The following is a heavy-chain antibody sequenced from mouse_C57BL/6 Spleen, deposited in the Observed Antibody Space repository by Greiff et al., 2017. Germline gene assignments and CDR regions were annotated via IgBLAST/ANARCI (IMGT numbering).Heavy chain of an antibody. CDR3: TRKTVATKFDY. J-gene: IGHJ2*01. Sequence: VQGVESGAELVRPGASVTLSCKASGYTFTDYEMHWVKQTPVHGLEWIGAIDPETGGTAYNQKFKGKAILTADKSSSTAYMELRSLTSEDSAVYYCTRKTVATKFDYWGQGTTLTVSS. V-gene: IGHV1-15*01. CDR1: GYTFTDYE. CDR2: IDPETGGT. D-gene: IGHD1-1*01.